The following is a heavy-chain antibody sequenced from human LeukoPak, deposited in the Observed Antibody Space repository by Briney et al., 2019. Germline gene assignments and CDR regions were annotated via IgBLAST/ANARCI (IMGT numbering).Heavy chain of an antibody. CDR1: GGSISSNNW. CDR3: ARGTYNWNVAVFDY. D-gene: IGHD1-20*01. Sequence: SETLSLTCAVSGGSISSNNWWSWVRQPPGKGPEWIGEIYHSGSTNYNPSLKSRVTISVDKSKNQFPLKLSSVTAADTAVYYCARGTYNWNVAVFDYWGQGTLVTVSS. V-gene: IGHV4-4*02. J-gene: IGHJ4*02. CDR2: IYHSGST.